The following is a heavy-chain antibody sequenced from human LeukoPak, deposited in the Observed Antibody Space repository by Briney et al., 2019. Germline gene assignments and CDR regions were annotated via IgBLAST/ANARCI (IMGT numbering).Heavy chain of an antibody. CDR1: GGSISSGSYY. V-gene: IGHV4-61*02. Sequence: SETLSLTCTVSGGSISSGSYYWSWIRQPAGKGLEWIGRIYTSGSINYNPSLKSRVTMSVDTSKNQFSLRLSSVTAADTAVYYCAREGYTSGWYKTDYWGQGTLVTVSS. CDR2: IYTSGSI. CDR3: AREGYTSGWYKTDY. D-gene: IGHD6-19*01. J-gene: IGHJ4*02.